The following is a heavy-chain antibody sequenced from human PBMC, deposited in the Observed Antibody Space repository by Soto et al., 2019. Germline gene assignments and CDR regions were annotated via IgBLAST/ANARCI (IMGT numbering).Heavy chain of an antibody. V-gene: IGHV1-18*01. J-gene: IGHJ6*02. Sequence: ASVKVSCKASGYTFTSYGISWVRQAPGQGLEWMGWIGAYNGNTNYAQKLQGRVTMTTDTSTSTAYMELRSLRSDDTAVYYCARDPRGVTMVRGEPSWYYYGMDVWGQGTTVTVSS. D-gene: IGHD3-10*01. CDR2: IGAYNGNT. CDR3: ARDPRGVTMVRGEPSWYYYGMDV. CDR1: GYTFTSYG.